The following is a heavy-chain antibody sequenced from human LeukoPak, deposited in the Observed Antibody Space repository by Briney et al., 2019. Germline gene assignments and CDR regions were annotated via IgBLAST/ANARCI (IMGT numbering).Heavy chain of an antibody. J-gene: IGHJ6*03. D-gene: IGHD3-22*01. CDR2: INPSGST. Sequence: SETLSLTCAVYGGSFSGYHWTWIRQSPGKGLEWIGDINPSGSTYYNPSLKSRLTISVDTSKNQFSLNLRSVTAADTAVYYCARGRHDITMIVVVMTSVSYYLDVRGKGTTVTVS. V-gene: IGHV4-34*01. CDR3: ARGRHDITMIVVVMTSVSYYLDV. CDR1: GGSFSGYH.